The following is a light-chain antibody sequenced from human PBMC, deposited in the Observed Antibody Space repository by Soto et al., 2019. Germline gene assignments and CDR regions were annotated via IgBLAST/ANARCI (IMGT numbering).Light chain of an antibody. CDR3: QQYQSHASST. Sequence: DIRMTQSPSTLSASVGDRVTITCRASQSISSWLAWYQQKPGKAPRLLIYDVFNLESGVPSRFSGSGSGTEFTLTISSLQPDDFATYYCQQYQSHASSTFGQGTKLEIK. CDR1: QSISSW. J-gene: IGKJ2*02. V-gene: IGKV1-5*01. CDR2: DVF.